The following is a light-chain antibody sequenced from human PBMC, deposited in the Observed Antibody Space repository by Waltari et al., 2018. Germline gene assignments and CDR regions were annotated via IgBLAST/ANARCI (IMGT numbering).Light chain of an antibody. CDR1: QSIATN. V-gene: IGKV3-15*01. J-gene: IGKJ5*01. Sequence: EVVMTQSPDTLSVSPGERASLSCRASQSIATNLAWYQQKPGQSPRLLVYDASTRAPSIPARFRGSGSGTEFTLTISSLQSEDSAVYYCQQYNRWPPITFGQGTRLEIK. CDR3: QQYNRWPPIT. CDR2: DAS.